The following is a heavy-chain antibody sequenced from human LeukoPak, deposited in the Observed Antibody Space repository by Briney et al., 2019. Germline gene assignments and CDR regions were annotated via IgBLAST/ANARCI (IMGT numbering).Heavy chain of an antibody. V-gene: IGHV4-34*01. CDR1: RGFLRGFY. J-gene: IGHJ4*02. Sequence: SQTLSLTCAVYRGFLRGFYARWVSHPPGKGWEWSGEIPHRGSPNIHPSLKGRVTISVSTFRNQFSLKLSSVTAPDTAVYYCAGGIPHRLFLVVPAAMIGYFDYWGQGTLVTVSS. CDR2: IPHRGSP. CDR3: AGGIPHRLFLVVPAAMIGYFDY. D-gene: IGHD2-2*01.